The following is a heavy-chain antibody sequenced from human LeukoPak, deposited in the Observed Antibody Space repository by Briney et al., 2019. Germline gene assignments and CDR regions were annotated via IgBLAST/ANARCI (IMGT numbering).Heavy chain of an antibody. V-gene: IGHV3-30*02. Sequence: PGGSLRLSCAASGFAFSNYGLHWVRQAPGKGLEWVAFIQYDGSNKFHTDSVKGRFTISRDNSKNTLFLQMNSLRAEDTAVYYCEKPGGRVGESLNGIDYWGQGTLVTVS. CDR1: GFAFSNYG. J-gene: IGHJ4*02. CDR2: IQYDGSNK. CDR3: EKPGGRVGESLNGIDY. D-gene: IGHD3-10*01.